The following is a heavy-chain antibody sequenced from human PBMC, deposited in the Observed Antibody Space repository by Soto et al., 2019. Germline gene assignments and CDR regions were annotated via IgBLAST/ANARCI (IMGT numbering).Heavy chain of an antibody. V-gene: IGHV4-31*03. D-gene: IGHD3-22*01. Sequence: SETLSLTCTVSGGSISSGGYYWSWIRQHPGKGLEWIGYIYYSGSTYYNPSLKSRVTISVDTSKNQFSLKLSPVTAADTAMYYCARVWSDSSGYNNWFDPWGQGTLVTVSS. CDR1: GGSISSGGYY. J-gene: IGHJ5*02. CDR3: ARVWSDSSGYNNWFDP. CDR2: IYYSGST.